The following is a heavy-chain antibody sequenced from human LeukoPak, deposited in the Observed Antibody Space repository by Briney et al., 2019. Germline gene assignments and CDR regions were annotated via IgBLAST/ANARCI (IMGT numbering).Heavy chain of an antibody. Sequence: ASVKVSCKASGYTFTSYGISWVRQAPGQGLEWMGWISAYNGNTNYAQKLQGRVTMTTDTSTSTAYMELRSLRSDGTAVYYCARSPARYYYYYMDVWGKGTTVTVSS. V-gene: IGHV1-18*01. CDR1: GYTFTSYG. J-gene: IGHJ6*03. CDR2: ISAYNGNT. CDR3: ARSPARYYYYYMDV.